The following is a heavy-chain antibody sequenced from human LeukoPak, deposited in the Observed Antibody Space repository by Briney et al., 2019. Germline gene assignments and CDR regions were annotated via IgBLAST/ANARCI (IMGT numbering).Heavy chain of an antibody. D-gene: IGHD5-24*01. Sequence: PPASVKVSCKASGYTFTSYGISWVRQAPGQGLEWMGGIIPIFGTANYAQKFQGRVTITADESTSTAYMELSSLRSEDTAVYYCARARDGYNFWGQGTLVTVSS. J-gene: IGHJ4*02. CDR2: IIPIFGTA. CDR3: ARARDGYNF. CDR1: GYTFTSYG. V-gene: IGHV1-69*13.